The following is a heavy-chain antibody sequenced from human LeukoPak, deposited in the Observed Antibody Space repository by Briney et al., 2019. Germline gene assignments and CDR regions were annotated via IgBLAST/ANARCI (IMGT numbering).Heavy chain of an antibody. CDR1: GFTFSTYA. D-gene: IGHD2/OR15-2a*01. CDR2: ITTNGGST. V-gene: IGHV3-64*01. CDR3: ARGYVLLDY. J-gene: IGHJ4*02. Sequence: GSLRLFCAASGFTFSTYAMHWVRQAPGKGLEYVSAITTNGGSTYYANSVKGRFTISRDSSKNTLYLQMGSLRAEDMAVYYCARGYVLLDYWGQGTMLTVSS.